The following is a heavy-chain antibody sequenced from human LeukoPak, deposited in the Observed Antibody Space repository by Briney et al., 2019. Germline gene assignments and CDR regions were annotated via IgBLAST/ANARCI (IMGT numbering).Heavy chain of an antibody. CDR1: GYSFTSYW. V-gene: IGHV5-51*01. J-gene: IGHJ4*02. CDR3: ARRLPNYIFWSVPRPRSRNSFTT. Sequence: GESLKISCKGSGYSFTSYWIGWVRQMPGKGLEWMGIIYPGDSDTRYSPSCQGQVTISADKSISTAYLQWSSLKASDTAMYYCARRLPNYIFWSVPRPRSRNSFTTWGQETLFTVSS. CDR2: IYPGDSDT. D-gene: IGHD3-3*01.